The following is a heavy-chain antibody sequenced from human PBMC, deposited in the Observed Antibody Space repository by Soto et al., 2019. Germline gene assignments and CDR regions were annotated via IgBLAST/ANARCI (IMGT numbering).Heavy chain of an antibody. Sequence: QVQLVESGGGVVQPGRSLRLSCAASGFTFSSYGIHWVRQAPGKGLEWVAVISYDGSNKYYADSVKGRFTISRDNSKNTLYLQMNSLRAEDTAVYYCAKGKEGHYYDTYLDYWGQGTLVTVSS. J-gene: IGHJ4*02. D-gene: IGHD3-22*01. CDR1: GFTFSSYG. V-gene: IGHV3-30*18. CDR2: ISYDGSNK. CDR3: AKGKEGHYYDTYLDY.